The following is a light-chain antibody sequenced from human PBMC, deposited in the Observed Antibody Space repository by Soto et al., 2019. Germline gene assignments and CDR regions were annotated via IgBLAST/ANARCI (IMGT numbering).Light chain of an antibody. J-gene: IGKJ2*01. CDR2: APS. CDR1: QGIRND. Sequence: DIQMTQSPSSLSAPVGDRVTITCRTSQGIRNDVGWYQQKPGKAPKRMIYAPSSLQSGVPSRFSGSGSGTEFTLTTISQQPEDFANQDCREHNSYPSLGRGTKLEIK. CDR3: REHNSYPS. V-gene: IGKV1-17*01.